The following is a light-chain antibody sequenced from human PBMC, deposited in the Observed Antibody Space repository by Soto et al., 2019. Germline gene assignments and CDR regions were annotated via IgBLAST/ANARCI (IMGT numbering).Light chain of an antibody. V-gene: IGLV2-8*01. J-gene: IGLJ2*01. Sequence: QSVLTQPPSASGSPGQSITISCTGTSSDVGGYNYVFWYQQHPGKAPKLMIYEVSKRPSGVPDRFSGSKSGNTASLTVSGLQAEDEADYYCTSYAGSNSYVVLGGGTKLTVL. CDR1: SSDVGGYNY. CDR2: EVS. CDR3: TSYAGSNSYVV.